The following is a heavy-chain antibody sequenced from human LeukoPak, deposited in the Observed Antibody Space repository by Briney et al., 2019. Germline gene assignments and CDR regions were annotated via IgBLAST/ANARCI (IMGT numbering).Heavy chain of an antibody. V-gene: IGHV1-8*01. D-gene: IGHD2-15*01. J-gene: IGHJ6*02. CDR1: GYTFTSYD. CDR2: MNPNSGNT. Sequence: ASVKVSCKASGYTFTSYDINWVRQATGQGLEWMGWMNPNSGNTGYAQKFQGRVTMTRDTSTSTVYMELSSLRSEDTAVYYCARDQPVAASTGYYYYYGMDVWGQGTTVTVSS. CDR3: ARDQPVAASTGYYYYYGMDV.